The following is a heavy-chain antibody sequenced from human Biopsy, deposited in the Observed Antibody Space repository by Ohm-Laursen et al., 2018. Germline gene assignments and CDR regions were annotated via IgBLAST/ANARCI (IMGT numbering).Heavy chain of an antibody. CDR1: GFTFHTYA. Sequence: SLRLSCAASGFTFHTYAMNWVRQAPGKGLEWVAHIDVSDYNTYYADSVRGRFTISRDNSKQMVHLEINSLTADDTAVYYCVKAYSAIYWFDPWGQGTLVTVSS. V-gene: IGHV3-23*01. CDR3: VKAYSAIYWFDP. D-gene: IGHD2-21*01. J-gene: IGHJ5*02. CDR2: IDVSDYNT.